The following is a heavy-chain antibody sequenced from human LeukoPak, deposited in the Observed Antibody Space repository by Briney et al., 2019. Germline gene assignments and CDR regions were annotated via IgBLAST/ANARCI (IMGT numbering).Heavy chain of an antibody. J-gene: IGHJ5*02. Sequence: PSETLSLTCTVSGGSISRYYWSWIRQPAGKGLEWIGRIYISGSTDYNPSLKSRVTMSVDTSKNQFSLKLSSVTAEDTAVYYCARHPSYGSGSYYYNWFDPWGQGTLVTVSS. CDR2: IYISGST. V-gene: IGHV4-4*07. D-gene: IGHD3-10*01. CDR3: ARHPSYGSGSYYYNWFDP. CDR1: GGSISRYY.